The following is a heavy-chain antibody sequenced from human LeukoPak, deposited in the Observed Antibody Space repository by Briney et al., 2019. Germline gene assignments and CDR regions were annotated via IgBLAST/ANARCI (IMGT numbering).Heavy chain of an antibody. CDR1: GFIFSSYS. V-gene: IGHV3-21*01. D-gene: IGHD2-15*01. CDR2: ISSSSSYI. CDR3: ARDGPAAMVDFDY. J-gene: IGHJ4*02. Sequence: PGGSLRLSCAASGFIFSSYSMNWVRQAPGEGLEWVSSISSSSSYIYYADSVKGRFTISRDNAKNSLYLQMNSLRAEDTAVYYCARDGPAAMVDFDYWGQGTLVTVSS.